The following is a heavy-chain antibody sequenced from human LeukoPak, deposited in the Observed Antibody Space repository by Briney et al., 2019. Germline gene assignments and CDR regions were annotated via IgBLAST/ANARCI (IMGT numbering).Heavy chain of an antibody. D-gene: IGHD6-19*01. CDR2: IYTSGST. Sequence: SETLSLTCTVSGGSISSYYWSWIRQPAGNGLEWIGRIYTSGSTNYNPSLKSRVTMSVDTSKNQFSLKLSSVTAADTAVYYCARDRQAVAGTTLYYFDYWGQGTLVTVSS. CDR1: GGSISSYY. J-gene: IGHJ4*02. V-gene: IGHV4-4*07. CDR3: ARDRQAVAGTTLYYFDY.